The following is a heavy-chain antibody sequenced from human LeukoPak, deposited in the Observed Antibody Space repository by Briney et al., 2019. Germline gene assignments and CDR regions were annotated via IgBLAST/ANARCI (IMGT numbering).Heavy chain of an antibody. J-gene: IGHJ6*02. CDR2: ISYTGNT. D-gene: IGHD6-13*01. CDR3: AGHRRDVQLVGHSALDV. V-gene: IGHV4-59*08. CDR1: GGSISSYY. Sequence: SETLSLTCTVSGGSISSYYWSWIRQPPGKGLEWIGYISYTGNTKYNPSLKSRITMSVDTSKIQFSLRLRSVTAADTAVYYCAGHRRDVQLVGHSALDVWGQGTTVTVSS.